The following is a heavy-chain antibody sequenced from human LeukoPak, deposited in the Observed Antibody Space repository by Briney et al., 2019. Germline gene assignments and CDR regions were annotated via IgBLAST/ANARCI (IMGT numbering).Heavy chain of an antibody. CDR2: ISTGSTYI. CDR3: ARRTMSIAAAGTGYYYYMDV. J-gene: IGHJ6*03. CDR1: GFTFSSYT. D-gene: IGHD6-13*01. Sequence: GGSLRLSCAASGFTFSSYTMNWVRQAPGKGLEWVSSISTGSTYIHYADSVKGRFTISRDNAKNSLDLQMNSLRAEDTAVYYCARRTMSIAAAGTGYYYYMDVWGKGTTVTVSS. V-gene: IGHV3-21*01.